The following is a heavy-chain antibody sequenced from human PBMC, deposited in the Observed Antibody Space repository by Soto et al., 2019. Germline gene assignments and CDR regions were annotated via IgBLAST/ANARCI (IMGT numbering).Heavy chain of an antibody. CDR2: IYYSGST. CDR1: GGSISSGGYY. D-gene: IGHD2-15*01. J-gene: IGHJ4*02. Sequence: QVQLQESGPGLVKPSQTLSLTCTVSGGSISSGGYYWSWIRQHPGKGRGWIGYIYYSGSTYYNPSLKSRVTIPVDTSKNQFSLKLSSVTAADTAVYYCASGGAEDIPIDYWGQGTLVTVSS. CDR3: ASGGAEDIPIDY. V-gene: IGHV4-31*03.